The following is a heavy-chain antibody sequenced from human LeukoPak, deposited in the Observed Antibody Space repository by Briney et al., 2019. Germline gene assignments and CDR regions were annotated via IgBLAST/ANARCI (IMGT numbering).Heavy chain of an antibody. CDR3: AKSYYDVLTSYPT. J-gene: IGHJ4*02. V-gene: IGHV3-23*01. Sequence: PGGSLRLSCAASGLTFSNYAMSWVRQAPGKGLEWVSVISGSGGSTYYADSVKGRFTISRDSSKNTLYLQMNSLRAEDTAVYYCAKSYYDVLTSYPTWGQGTLVTVCS. D-gene: IGHD3-9*01. CDR2: ISGSGGST. CDR1: GLTFSNYA.